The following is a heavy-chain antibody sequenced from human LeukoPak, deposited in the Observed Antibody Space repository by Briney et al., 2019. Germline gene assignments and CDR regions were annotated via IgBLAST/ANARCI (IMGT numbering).Heavy chain of an antibody. CDR3: ARGIAAAGTGDY. Sequence: PGRSLRLSCAASGFTFSSYVMHWVRQAPGKGLEWVAVISYDGSNKYYADSVKGRFTISRDNSKNTLYLQMNSLRAEDTAVYYCARGIAAAGTGDYWGQGTLVTVSS. CDR2: ISYDGSNK. CDR1: GFTFSSYV. J-gene: IGHJ4*02. D-gene: IGHD6-13*01. V-gene: IGHV3-30-3*01.